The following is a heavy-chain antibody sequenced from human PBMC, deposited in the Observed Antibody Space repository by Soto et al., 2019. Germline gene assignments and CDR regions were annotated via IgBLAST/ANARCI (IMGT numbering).Heavy chain of an antibody. CDR3: AKLGSGYDDYYYYYYMDV. CDR2: ISYDGSNK. J-gene: IGHJ6*03. Sequence: QVQLVESGGGVVQPGRSLRLSCAASGFTFSSYGMHWVRQAPGKGLEWVAVISYDGSNKYYADSVKGRFTISRDNSKNTLYLQMNSLRAEDTAVYYCAKLGSGYDDYYYYYYMDVWGKGTTVTVSS. CDR1: GFTFSSYG. V-gene: IGHV3-30*18. D-gene: IGHD5-12*01.